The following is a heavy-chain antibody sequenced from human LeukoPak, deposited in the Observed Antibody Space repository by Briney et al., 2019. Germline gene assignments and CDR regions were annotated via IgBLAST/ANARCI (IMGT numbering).Heavy chain of an antibody. V-gene: IGHV3-53*05. CDR1: GFTVSSNY. CDR3: AKEPNKYSGYDYFDY. D-gene: IGHD5-12*01. CDR2: IYSGGST. J-gene: IGHJ4*02. Sequence: SGGSLRLSCAASGFTVSSNYMSWVRQAPGKGLEWVSVIYSGGSTYYADSVKGRFTISRDNAKNSLYLQMNSLRVEDTALYYCAKEPNKYSGYDYFDYWGQGTLVTVSS.